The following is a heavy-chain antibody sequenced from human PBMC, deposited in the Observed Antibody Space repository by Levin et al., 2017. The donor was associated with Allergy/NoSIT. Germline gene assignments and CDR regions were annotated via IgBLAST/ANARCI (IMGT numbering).Heavy chain of an antibody. CDR1: GGSFSGYY. Sequence: PSETLSLTCAVYGGSFSGYYWSWIRQPPGKGLEWIGEINHSGSTNYNPSLKSRVTISVDTSKNQFSLKLSSVTAADTAVYYCARGVESSGDSSGYHFDYWGQGTLVTVSS. V-gene: IGHV4-34*01. CDR2: INHSGST. J-gene: IGHJ4*02. D-gene: IGHD3-22*01. CDR3: ARGVESSGDSSGYHFDY.